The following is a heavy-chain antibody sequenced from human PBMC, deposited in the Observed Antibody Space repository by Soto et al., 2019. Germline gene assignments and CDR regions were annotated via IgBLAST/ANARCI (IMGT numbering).Heavy chain of an antibody. CDR3: AITGAGYYIV. Sequence: SVGSLRLSCAASGFTVSSNYLSWVRQAPGKGLEWVSVIFSADNTHYADSVKGRFTISRDNSKNTVFLQMNSLRAEDTAVYYCAITGAGYYIVWGQGTPVTVSS. J-gene: IGHJ4*02. CDR2: IFSADNT. V-gene: IGHV3-53*01. CDR1: GFTVSSNY. D-gene: IGHD3-3*01.